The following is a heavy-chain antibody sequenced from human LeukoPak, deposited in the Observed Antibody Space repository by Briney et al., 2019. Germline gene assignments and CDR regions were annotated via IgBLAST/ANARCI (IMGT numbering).Heavy chain of an antibody. J-gene: IGHJ4*02. CDR2: IKSDGRRT. D-gene: IGHD6-13*01. V-gene: IGHV3-74*01. Sequence: GGSLRLSCAASGFTFSNYWMHWVRQAPGKGLVWVSRIKSDGRRTDYADSVKGRFTISRDNAKNSLYLQMNSLRAEDTAVYYCARVEAHSYSSSWYSYYFDYWGQGTLVTVSS. CDR3: ARVEAHSYSSSWYSYYFDY. CDR1: GFTFSNYW.